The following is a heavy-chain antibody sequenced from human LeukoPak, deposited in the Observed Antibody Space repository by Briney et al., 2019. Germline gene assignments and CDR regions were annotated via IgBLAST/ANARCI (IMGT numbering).Heavy chain of an antibody. V-gene: IGHV4-59*01. D-gene: IGHD6-13*01. CDR2: IYYSGST. J-gene: IGHJ4*02. CDR3: ARGPTIAAASYYFDY. CDR1: GGSISSYY. Sequence: PSETLSLTCTVSGGSISSYYWSWIRQPPGKGLEWIGYIYYSGSTNYNPSLKSRVTISVDTSKNQFSLKLSSVTAADTAVYYCARGPTIAAASYYFDYWGQGTLVTVSS.